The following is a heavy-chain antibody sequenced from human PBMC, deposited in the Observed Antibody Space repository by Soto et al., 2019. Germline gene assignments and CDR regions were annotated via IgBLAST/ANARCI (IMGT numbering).Heavy chain of an antibody. Sequence: QVQLVESGGGVVQPGRSLRLSCAASGFTFSSYAMHWVRQAPGKGLEWVAVISYDGSNKYYADSVKGRFTISRDNSKNTLDLQMNSLRAEDTAXXXXXXXXXXXSLFYYYY. CDR1: GFTFSSYA. CDR3: XXXXXXXSLFYYYY. V-gene: IGHV3-30-3*01. D-gene: IGHD3-10*01. J-gene: IGHJ6*01. CDR2: ISYDGSNK.